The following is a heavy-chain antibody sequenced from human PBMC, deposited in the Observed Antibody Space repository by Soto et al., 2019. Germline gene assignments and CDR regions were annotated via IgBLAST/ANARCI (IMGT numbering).Heavy chain of an antibody. D-gene: IGHD6-25*01. CDR3: ASHASGTPYSSGPGNFDY. J-gene: IGHJ4*02. CDR2: IYYSGST. V-gene: IGHV4-39*01. Sequence: QLQLQESGPGLVKPSETLSLTCTVSGGSIRSSSYYWGWIRQPPGKGLEWIGSIYYSGSTYYNPSLKSRVTISVDTTNNQSTLTLSSVTAADTAVYYCASHASGTPYSSGPGNFDYWGQGTLVTVSS. CDR1: GGSIRSSSYY.